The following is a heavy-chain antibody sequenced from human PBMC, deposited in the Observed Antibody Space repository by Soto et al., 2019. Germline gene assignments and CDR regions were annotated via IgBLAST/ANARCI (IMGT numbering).Heavy chain of an antibody. CDR3: ARSRSGYSYAAPLDY. Sequence: ASVKVSCKASGYTFTSYGISWVRQAPGQGLEWMGWIRAYNGNTNYAQKLQGRVTMTTDTSTSTAYMELRSLRSDDTAVYYCARSRSGYSYAAPLDYWGQGTLVTVSS. D-gene: IGHD5-18*01. CDR1: GYTFTSYG. J-gene: IGHJ4*02. CDR2: IRAYNGNT. V-gene: IGHV1-18*01.